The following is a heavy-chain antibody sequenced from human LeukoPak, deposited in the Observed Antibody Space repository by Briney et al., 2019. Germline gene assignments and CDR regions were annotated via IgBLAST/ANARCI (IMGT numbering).Heavy chain of an antibody. V-gene: IGHV3-21*01. CDR1: GFTFSSYS. CDR3: ARSDPQYYYDSSGYSYPLEFFQH. D-gene: IGHD3-22*01. J-gene: IGHJ1*01. Sequence: PGGSQRLSCAASGFTFSSYSMNWVRQAPGKGLEWVSSISSSSSYIYYADSVKGRFTISRDNAKNSLYLQMNSLRGEDTAVYYCARSDPQYYYDSSGYSYPLEFFQHWGQGTLVTVSS. CDR2: ISSSSSYI.